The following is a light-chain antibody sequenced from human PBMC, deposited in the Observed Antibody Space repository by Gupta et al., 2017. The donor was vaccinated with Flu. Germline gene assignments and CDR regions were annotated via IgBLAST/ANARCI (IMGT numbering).Light chain of an antibody. CDR1: IIDFGSYNH. Sequence: SVTISCTGTIIDFGSYNHVYWYQQYPGKAPRLMIYDVNKRPSGLSERFSGSKSGNTASLTISGLQPEDEANYYCFSYAGTRTLKFGGGTKLTVL. CDR3: FSYAGTRTLK. J-gene: IGLJ2*01. V-gene: IGLV2-23*02. CDR2: DVN.